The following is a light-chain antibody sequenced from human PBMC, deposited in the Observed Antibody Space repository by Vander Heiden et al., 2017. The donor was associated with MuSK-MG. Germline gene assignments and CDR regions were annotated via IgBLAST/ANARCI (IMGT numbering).Light chain of an antibody. CDR2: WAS. J-gene: IGKJ1*01. CDR3: QQQLGTWT. V-gene: IGKV4-1*01. CDR1: QSLLHSSSNKHH. Sequence: THSPYSLALFQFQLATIYCKSSQSLLHSSSNKHHLAWYQQQPRQPPNLLIYWASTRESGVPGRFSGSGSGTDITLTITRLQAEDVAVYYCQQQLGTWTFGQGTKVEIK.